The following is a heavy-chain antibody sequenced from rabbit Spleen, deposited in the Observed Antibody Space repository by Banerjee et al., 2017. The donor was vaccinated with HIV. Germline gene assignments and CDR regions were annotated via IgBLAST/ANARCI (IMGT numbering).Heavy chain of an antibody. CDR2: IAGSSSDFT. Sequence: QSLEESGGGLVQPEGSLTLTCKASRFSFSSSDYICWVRQAPGKGLEWISCIAGSSSDFTYSATWAKGRFTISKTSSTTVTLQMTSLTVADTATYFCARDTGTSFSTYGMDLWGPGTLVTVS. CDR3: ARDTGTSFSTYGMDL. D-gene: IGHD7-1*01. CDR1: RFSFSSSDY. V-gene: IGHV1S40*01. J-gene: IGHJ6*01.